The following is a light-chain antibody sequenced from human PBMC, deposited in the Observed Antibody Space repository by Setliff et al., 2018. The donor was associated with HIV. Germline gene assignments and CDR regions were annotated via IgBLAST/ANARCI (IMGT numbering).Light chain of an antibody. CDR1: NSDIGSHDY. J-gene: IGLJ1*01. Sequence: LTQPASVSGSPGQSITISCSGTNSDIGSHDYVSWYQQHPGKAPKLIIFSVTYRPSGVSDRFSGSKSGNTASLTISGLQPEDEADYYCASHRDTDTLEVFGTGTKV. CDR3: ASHRDTDTLEV. V-gene: IGLV2-14*03. CDR2: SVT.